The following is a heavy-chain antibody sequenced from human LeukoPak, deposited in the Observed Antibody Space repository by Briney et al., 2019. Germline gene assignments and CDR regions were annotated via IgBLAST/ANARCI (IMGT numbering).Heavy chain of an antibody. V-gene: IGHV5-51*01. J-gene: IGHJ4*02. CDR1: GYSFTSYW. CDR2: IYPGDSDT. Sequence: GESLKISCKGSGYSFTSYWIGWVRQMPGKGLEWMGIIYPGDSDTRYSPSFQGQVTISADKSISTAYLQWGSLKASDTAMYYCARRNYYDSSGYYWNYFDYWGQGTLVTVSS. CDR3: ARRNYYDSSGYYWNYFDY. D-gene: IGHD3-22*01.